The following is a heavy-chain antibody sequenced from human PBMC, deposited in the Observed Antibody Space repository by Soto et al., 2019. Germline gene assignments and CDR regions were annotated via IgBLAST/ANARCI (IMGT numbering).Heavy chain of an antibody. J-gene: IGHJ4*02. D-gene: IGHD3-9*01. Sequence: PGGSLRLSCAASGFTFSSYAMSWVRQAPGKGLEWVSAISGSGGSTYYADSVKGRFTISRDNSKNTLYLQMNSLRAEDTAVYYCAKVSPKGGQVLRYFDWLLFPANIDYWGQGTLVTVSS. CDR2: ISGSGGST. CDR3: AKVSPKGGQVLRYFDWLLFPANIDY. CDR1: GFTFSSYA. V-gene: IGHV3-23*01.